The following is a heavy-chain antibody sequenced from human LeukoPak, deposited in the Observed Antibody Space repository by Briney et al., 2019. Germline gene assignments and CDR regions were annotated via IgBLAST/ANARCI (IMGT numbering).Heavy chain of an antibody. V-gene: IGHV1-8*03. J-gene: IGHJ5*02. CDR2: LNPNSGNT. CDR1: GYTFINYN. D-gene: IGHD4-11*01. CDR3: ARGLLSFMRSDYSNYWDNGFDP. Sequence: ASVKVSCKASGYTFINYNINWVRQATGQGLEWMGWLNPNSGNTGYAQRFQGRVTFTRNTSISTAYMELSSLRSEDTAVYYCARGLLSFMRSDYSNYWDNGFDPWGQGTLVTVSS.